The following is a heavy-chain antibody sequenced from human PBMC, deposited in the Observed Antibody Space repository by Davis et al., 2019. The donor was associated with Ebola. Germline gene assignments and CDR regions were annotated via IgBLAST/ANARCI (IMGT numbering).Heavy chain of an antibody. J-gene: IGHJ6*02. V-gene: IGHV3-11*01. CDR2: ISSSGSTI. Sequence: GESLKISCAASGFTFSDYYMSWIRQAPGKGLEWVSYISSSGSTIYYADSVKGRFTISRDNAKNSLYLQMNSLRAEDTALYYCAKDRHYGMDVWGQGTTVTVSS. CDR3: AKDRHYGMDV. CDR1: GFTFSDYY.